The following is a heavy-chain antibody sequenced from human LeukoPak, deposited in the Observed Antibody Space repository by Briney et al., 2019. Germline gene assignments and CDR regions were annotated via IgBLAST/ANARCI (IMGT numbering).Heavy chain of an antibody. CDR1: GFTFDDYA. CDR2: ISWNSGSI. V-gene: IGHV3-9*01. CDR3: AKEQNDYGDYGAFDY. J-gene: IGHJ4*02. D-gene: IGHD4-17*01. Sequence: PGRSLRLSCAASGFTFDDYAMHWVRQAPGKGLEWASGISWNSGSIGYADSVKGRFTISRDNAKNSLYLQMSSLRAEDTALYYCAKEQNDYGDYGAFDYWGQGTLVTVSS.